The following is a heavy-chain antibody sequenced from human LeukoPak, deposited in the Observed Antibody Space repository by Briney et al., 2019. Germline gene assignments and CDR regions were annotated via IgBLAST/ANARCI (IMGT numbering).Heavy chain of an antibody. Sequence: AASVKVSCKASGYTFTSYGISWVRQAPGQGLEWMGWISAYNGNTNYAQKLQGRVTITTDTSTSTAYMELRSLRSDDTAVYYCAGLLWFGELYWFDPWGQGTLVTVSS. CDR3: AGLLWFGELYWFDP. CDR1: GYTFTSYG. D-gene: IGHD3-10*01. V-gene: IGHV1-18*01. J-gene: IGHJ5*02. CDR2: ISAYNGNT.